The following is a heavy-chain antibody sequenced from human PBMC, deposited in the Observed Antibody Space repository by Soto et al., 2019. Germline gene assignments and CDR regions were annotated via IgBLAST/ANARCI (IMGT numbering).Heavy chain of an antibody. CDR3: TRHPYYDFWSGYYTYYYYMDV. CDR2: IISKAYGGTT. J-gene: IGHJ6*03. CDR1: VFPSGTPG. V-gene: IGHV3-49*03. D-gene: IGHD3-3*01. Sequence: PGGPRRPSFQAFVFPSGTPGITWFRRAPGKGRGRVGVIISKAYGGTTEYAASVKGRFTISRDDSKSIAYLQMNSLKTEDTAVYYCTRHPYYDFWSGYYTYYYYMDVWGKGTTVTVSS.